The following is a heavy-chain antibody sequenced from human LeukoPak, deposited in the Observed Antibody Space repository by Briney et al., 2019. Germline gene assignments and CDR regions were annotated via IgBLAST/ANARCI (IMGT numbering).Heavy chain of an antibody. CDR3: SSIYACNNHY. V-gene: IGHV3-7*01. Sequence: GGSLRLSCAASGFTFPNYWMTWVRQAPGQGLQWVANINQDGSVKHYVDSVRGRFTISRDNSKKSLSLQIKCLGDKDAAVYYCSSIYACNNHYWGQGTLVLVSA. CDR1: GFTFPNYW. D-gene: IGHD2/OR15-2a*01. CDR2: INQDGSVK. J-gene: IGHJ4*02.